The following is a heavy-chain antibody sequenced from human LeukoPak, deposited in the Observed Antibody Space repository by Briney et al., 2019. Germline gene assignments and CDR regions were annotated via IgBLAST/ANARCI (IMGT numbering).Heavy chain of an antibody. CDR3: AILERWFGDSDAFDI. D-gene: IGHD3-10*01. CDR1: GFTFSSFA. V-gene: IGHV3-23*01. J-gene: IGHJ3*02. Sequence: GGSLRLSCAVSGFTFSSFAMSWVRQAPGKGLEWVSVISGSGGSTYYADSVKGRFTISRDNSKNTLYLQMNSLRAEDTAVYYCAILERWFGDSDAFDIWGQGTMVTVSS. CDR2: ISGSGGST.